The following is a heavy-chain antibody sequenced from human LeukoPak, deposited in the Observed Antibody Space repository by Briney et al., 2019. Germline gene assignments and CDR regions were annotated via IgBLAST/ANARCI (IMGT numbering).Heavy chain of an antibody. CDR1: GCSISSSSYY. J-gene: IGHJ4*02. D-gene: IGHD2-15*01. CDR3: ARDKPTPKYLGYCSGGSCYGFDY. V-gene: IGHV4-39*07. CDR2: SYYSGST. Sequence: SETLSLACTVSGCSISSSSYYWGRIRQPPGKGLEWIVHSYYSGSTYYNPSLKSRVTISVDTSKNQFSLKLSSVTAAATAVYYCARDKPTPKYLGYCSGGSCYGFDYWGQGTLVTVSS.